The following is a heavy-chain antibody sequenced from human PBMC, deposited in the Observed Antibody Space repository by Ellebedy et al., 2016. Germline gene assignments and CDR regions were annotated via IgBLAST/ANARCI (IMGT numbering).Heavy chain of an antibody. CDR3: ARRFTVGGIPAAFDI. CDR1: GGSISSYY. D-gene: IGHD1-26*01. V-gene: IGHV4-59*08. CDR2: ISYTGST. Sequence: SETLSLTCSVSGGSISSYYWSWIRQPPGKGLEWIGHISYTGSTNYNPSLKSRVTISLDPSKNQFSLKLSSVTAADTAVYYCARRFTVGGIPAAFDIWGQGTMVIVSS. J-gene: IGHJ3*02.